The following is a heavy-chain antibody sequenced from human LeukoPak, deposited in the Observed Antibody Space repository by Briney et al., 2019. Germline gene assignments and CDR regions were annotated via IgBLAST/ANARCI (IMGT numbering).Heavy chain of an antibody. D-gene: IGHD5-24*01. Sequence: GGSLRLSCAASGFTFSSYGMHWVRQAPDKGLEWVGVIGYDGNNKYYADSVKGRFTISRDNAKNSLYLQMNSLRAEDTAVYYCARAYGWLHSPYYYSMDVWGQGTTVTVSS. J-gene: IGHJ6*02. CDR3: ARAYGWLHSPYYYSMDV. V-gene: IGHV3-33*08. CDR1: GFTFSSYG. CDR2: IGYDGNNK.